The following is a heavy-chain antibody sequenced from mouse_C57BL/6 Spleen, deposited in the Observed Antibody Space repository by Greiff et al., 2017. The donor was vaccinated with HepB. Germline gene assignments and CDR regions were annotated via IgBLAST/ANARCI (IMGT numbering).Heavy chain of an antibody. CDR2: IYPGSGST. V-gene: IGHV1-55*01. Sequence: VQLQQSGAELVKPGASVKMSCKASGYTFTSYWITWVKQRPGQGLEWIGDIYPGSGSTNYNEKFKSKATLTVDTSSSTSYMQLSSLTSEDSAVYYCARELSYAMDYWGQGTSVTVSS. CDR1: GYTFTSYW. CDR3: ARELSYAMDY. J-gene: IGHJ4*01.